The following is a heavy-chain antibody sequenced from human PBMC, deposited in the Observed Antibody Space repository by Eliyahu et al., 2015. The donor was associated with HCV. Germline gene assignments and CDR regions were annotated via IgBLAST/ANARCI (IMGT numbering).Heavy chain of an antibody. CDR2: IKQDGSEK. Sequence: EVQLVESGGGLVQPGGSLXLSCAASGFTFSXYCMSWVRXAPGKGLGWVANIKQDGSEKYYVXSVKGRFTISRDNAKNSLYLQMNSLRAEDTAVYYCARGPGVVITSYYGMDVWGQGTTVTVSS. CDR3: ARGPGVVITSYYGMDV. V-gene: IGHV3-7*01. J-gene: IGHJ6*02. D-gene: IGHD3-3*01. CDR1: GFTFSXYC.